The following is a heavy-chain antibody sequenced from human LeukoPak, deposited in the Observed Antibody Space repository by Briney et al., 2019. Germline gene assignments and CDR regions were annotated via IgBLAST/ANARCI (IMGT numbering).Heavy chain of an antibody. D-gene: IGHD3-3*01. Sequence: SETLSLTCAVSGGSISSGGYSWSWIRQPPGKGLEWIGYIYHSGSTYYNPSLKSRVTISVDRSKNQFSLKLSSVTAADTAVYYCARVLGHYDFWSGYSYYFDYWGQGTLVTVSS. V-gene: IGHV4-30-2*01. CDR3: ARVLGHYDFWSGYSYYFDY. CDR1: GGSISSGGYS. J-gene: IGHJ4*02. CDR2: IYHSGST.